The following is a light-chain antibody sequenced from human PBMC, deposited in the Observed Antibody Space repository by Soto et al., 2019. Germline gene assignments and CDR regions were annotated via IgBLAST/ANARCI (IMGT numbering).Light chain of an antibody. V-gene: IGKV3-20*01. Sequence: PGERATLSCRASQRVSNNYLAWYQQKPGQAPRLRIYDASSRATGIPDRFSGSGSGTDFTLTISRLEPEDFAVYSCQQYVGSLRTFGQGTKVEIK. CDR3: QQYVGSLRT. CDR2: DAS. CDR1: QRVSNNY. J-gene: IGKJ1*01.